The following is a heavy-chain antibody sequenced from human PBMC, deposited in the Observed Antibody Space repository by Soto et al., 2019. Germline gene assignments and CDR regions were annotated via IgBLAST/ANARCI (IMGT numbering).Heavy chain of an antibody. D-gene: IGHD2-15*01. Sequence: PGGSLRLSCAASGFTFNNYAMRWVRQAPGKGLEWVSAISASGGSTYYADSVKGRFTISRDNSKNTLYLQMNSLRAEDTAVYFCAKGACSGSTCYGTDYWGQGTLVTVSS. CDR2: ISASGGST. CDR3: AKGACSGSTCYGTDY. CDR1: GFTFNNYA. V-gene: IGHV3-23*01. J-gene: IGHJ4*02.